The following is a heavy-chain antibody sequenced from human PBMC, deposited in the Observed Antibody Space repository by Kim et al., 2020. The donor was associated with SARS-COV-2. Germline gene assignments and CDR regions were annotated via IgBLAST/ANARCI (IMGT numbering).Heavy chain of an antibody. CDR3: AREGLGELFSFDY. J-gene: IGHJ4*02. V-gene: IGHV6-1*01. D-gene: IGHD3-10*01. Sequence: AVSVKSRITINPDTSKNQFSLQLNSVTPEDTAVYYCAREGLGELFSFDYWGQGTLVTVSS.